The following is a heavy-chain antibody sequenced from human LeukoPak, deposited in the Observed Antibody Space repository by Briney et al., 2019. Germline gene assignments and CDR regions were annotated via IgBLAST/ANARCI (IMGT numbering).Heavy chain of an antibody. Sequence: ASVKVSRKASAYTFTSYYMHWVRQAPGQGLEWMGIINPSGGSTSYAQKFQGRVTMTRDMSTSTVYMELSSLRSEDTAVYYCARDSYYSSSSLGFDYWGQGTLVTVSS. CDR2: INPSGGST. CDR1: AYTFTSYY. J-gene: IGHJ4*02. CDR3: ARDSYYSSSSLGFDY. V-gene: IGHV1-46*01. D-gene: IGHD6-6*01.